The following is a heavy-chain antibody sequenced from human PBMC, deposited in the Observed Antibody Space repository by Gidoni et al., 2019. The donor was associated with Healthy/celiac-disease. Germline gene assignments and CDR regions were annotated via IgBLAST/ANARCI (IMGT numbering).Heavy chain of an antibody. Sequence: QLQLQESGPGLVKPSETLSLTCTVSGGSISSSRYYWGWIRQPPGKGLEWIGSIYYSGSTYYNPSLKSLVTISVDTSKNQFSLKLSSVTAADTAVYYCASISTTVTTGTIDYWGQGTLVTVSS. V-gene: IGHV4-39*01. J-gene: IGHJ4*02. D-gene: IGHD4-17*01. CDR2: IYYSGST. CDR1: GGSISSSRYY. CDR3: ASISTTVTTGTIDY.